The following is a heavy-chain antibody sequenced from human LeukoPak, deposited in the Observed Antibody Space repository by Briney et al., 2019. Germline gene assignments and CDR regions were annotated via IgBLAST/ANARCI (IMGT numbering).Heavy chain of an antibody. J-gene: IGHJ4*02. V-gene: IGHV3-23*01. Sequence: SGSCCITYYADSVKGRFTISRNNSKNTLYLQMNGLRAEDTAVYFCAKGGGYSYGYGFDYWGQGTLVTVSS. D-gene: IGHD5-18*01. CDR3: AKGGGYSYGYGFDY. CDR2: SGSCCIT.